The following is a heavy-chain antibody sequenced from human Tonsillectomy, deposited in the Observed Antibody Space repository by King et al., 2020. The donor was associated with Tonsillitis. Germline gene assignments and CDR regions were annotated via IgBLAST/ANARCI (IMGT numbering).Heavy chain of an antibody. CDR1: GFTFSTYG. Sequence: QLVQSGGGVVQPGRSLRLSCAASGFTFSTYGMHWVRQAPGKGLEWVAVISYDGSNKYYAESVKGRFTISRDNSKNTLYLQMNTLRAEDTAVYYCAKCPTKFYVSSCYWFGNWYFDLWGRGTLVTVSS. CDR3: AKCPTKFYVSSCYWFGNWYFDL. CDR2: ISYDGSNK. J-gene: IGHJ2*01. D-gene: IGHD3-22*01. V-gene: IGHV3-30*18.